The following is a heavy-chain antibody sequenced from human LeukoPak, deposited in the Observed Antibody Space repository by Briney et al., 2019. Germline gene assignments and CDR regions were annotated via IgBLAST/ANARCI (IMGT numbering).Heavy chain of an antibody. CDR2: IYHSGST. Sequence: SETLSLTCTVSGGSISSGYYWGWIRQPPGKGLEWIGSIYHSGSTYYNPSLKSRVTISVDTSKNQFSLKLSSVTAADTAVYYCARTPTRQNAFDIWGQGTMVTVSS. CDR3: ARTPTRQNAFDI. J-gene: IGHJ3*02. V-gene: IGHV4-38-2*02. CDR1: GGSISSGYY.